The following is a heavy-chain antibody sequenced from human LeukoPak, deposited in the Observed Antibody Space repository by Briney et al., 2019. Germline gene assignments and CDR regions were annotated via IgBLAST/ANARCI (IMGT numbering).Heavy chain of an antibody. V-gene: IGHV3-23*01. D-gene: IGHD6-13*01. CDR1: GFTFSSYA. CDR2: ISGSGGST. Sequence: GGSLRLSCAASGFTFSSYAMSWVRQAPGKGLEWVSAISGSGGSTYYADSVKGRFTISRDNSKNTLYLQMNSLKTEDTAVYYCTFPVEQQLAIIQHWGQGTLVTVSS. J-gene: IGHJ1*01. CDR3: TFPVEQQLAIIQH.